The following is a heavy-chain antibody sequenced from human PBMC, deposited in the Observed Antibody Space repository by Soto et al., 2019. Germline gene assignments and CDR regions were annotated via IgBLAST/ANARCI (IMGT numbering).Heavy chain of an antibody. D-gene: IGHD3-16*01. V-gene: IGHV3-21*01. Sequence: PGGSLRLSCAASGFTFSSYSMNWVRQAPGKGLEWVSSISSSSSYIYYADSVKGRFTTSRDNAKNSLYLQMNSLRAEDTAVYYCARDAIYYDYIYLSHDAFDIWGQGTMVTVSS. J-gene: IGHJ3*02. CDR2: ISSSSSYI. CDR3: ARDAIYYDYIYLSHDAFDI. CDR1: GFTFSSYS.